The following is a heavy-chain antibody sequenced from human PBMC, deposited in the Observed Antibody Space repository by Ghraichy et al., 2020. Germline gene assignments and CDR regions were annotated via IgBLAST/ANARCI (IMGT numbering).Heavy chain of an antibody. Sequence: SETLSLTCTVSGGSISSYYWSWIRQPAGKGLEWIGRIYTSGSTNYNPSLKSRVTMSVDTSKNPFSLKLSSVTAADTAVYYCARSIAVAILVSWFDPWGQGTLVTVSS. V-gene: IGHV4-4*07. CDR2: IYTSGST. J-gene: IGHJ5*02. CDR1: GGSISSYY. D-gene: IGHD6-19*01. CDR3: ARSIAVAILVSWFDP.